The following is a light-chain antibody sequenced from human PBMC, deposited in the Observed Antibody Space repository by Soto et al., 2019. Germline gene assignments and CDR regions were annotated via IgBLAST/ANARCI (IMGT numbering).Light chain of an antibody. V-gene: IGKV3-20*01. Sequence: EIVLTQSPGTLSLSSGERATLSCRASQSVSSSSLAWYQQKPGQAPSLLIYGASSRATGIPDRFSGSGSGTDFTLTISRLEPEDFAVYYCQHYGSSPPYTFGQGTKLAIK. J-gene: IGKJ2*01. CDR2: GAS. CDR1: QSVSSSS. CDR3: QHYGSSPPYT.